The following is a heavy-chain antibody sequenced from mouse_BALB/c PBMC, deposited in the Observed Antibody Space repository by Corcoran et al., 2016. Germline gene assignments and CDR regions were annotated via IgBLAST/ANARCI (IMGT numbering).Heavy chain of an antibody. J-gene: IGHJ2*01. CDR3: ARSWIYYGYHYLDS. D-gene: IGHD2-2*01. Sequence: EVQLQQSGPELVKPGASVKISCKASGYSFTGYYMHWVKQSHVKSLEWIGRINPYNGATSYNQNFKDKASLTVDKSSSTAYMELHSLTSEDSAVYYCARSWIYYGYHYLDSWCQGTTLTVSS. CDR2: INPYNGAT. V-gene: IGHV1-26*01. CDR1: GYSFTGYY.